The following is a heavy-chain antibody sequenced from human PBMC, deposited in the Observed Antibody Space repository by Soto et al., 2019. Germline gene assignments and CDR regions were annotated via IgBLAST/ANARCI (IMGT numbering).Heavy chain of an antibody. Sequence: SVKVSCKASGGTFSSYAISWVRQAPGQGLEWMGGIIPIFGTANYAQKFQGRVTITADESTSTAYMELSSLRSEDTAVYYCARAYYYDSSGYYRLGFGMDVWGQGTPVTVYS. V-gene: IGHV1-69*13. CDR1: GGTFSSYA. CDR3: ARAYYYDSSGYYRLGFGMDV. D-gene: IGHD3-22*01. CDR2: IIPIFGTA. J-gene: IGHJ6*02.